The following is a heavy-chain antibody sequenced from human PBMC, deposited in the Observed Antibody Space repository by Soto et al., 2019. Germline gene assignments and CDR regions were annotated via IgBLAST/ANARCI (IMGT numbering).Heavy chain of an antibody. CDR3: ARHATYQLPFGYMDV. D-gene: IGHD2-2*01. J-gene: IGHJ6*03. CDR2: IYYSGST. V-gene: IGHV4-39*01. Sequence: SETLSLTCTVSGGSISSSSYYWGWIRQPPGKGLEWIGSIYYSGSTYYNPSLKSRVTISVDTSKNQFSLKLSSVTAADTAVYYCARHATYQLPFGYMDVWGKGTTVTVSS. CDR1: GGSISSSSYY.